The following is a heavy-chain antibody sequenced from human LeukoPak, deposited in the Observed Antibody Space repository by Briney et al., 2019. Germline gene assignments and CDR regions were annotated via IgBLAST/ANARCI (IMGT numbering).Heavy chain of an antibody. V-gene: IGHV3-48*04. CDR3: ATRVYCGGDCYSSHGMDV. CDR2: ISGTSSSI. J-gene: IGHJ6*02. Sequence: GGSLRLSCAASGFTFSNYGMNWVRQAPGKGLEWVSYISGTSSSIYYADSVKGRFTISRDNAKNSLYLQMNSLRPEDTAVYYCATRVYCGGDCYSSHGMDVWGPGTTVTVSS. CDR1: GFTFSNYG. D-gene: IGHD2-21*02.